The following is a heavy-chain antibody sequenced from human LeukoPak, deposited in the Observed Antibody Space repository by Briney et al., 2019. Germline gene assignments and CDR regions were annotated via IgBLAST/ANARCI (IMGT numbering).Heavy chain of an antibody. J-gene: IGHJ6*02. CDR2: INHSGST. CDR3: ARRAYYDSSGYPFYYYYGMDV. CDR1: GGSFSGYY. V-gene: IGHV4-34*01. D-gene: IGHD3-22*01. Sequence: SETLSLTCAVYGGSFSGYYWSWIRQPPGKGLEWIGEINHSGSTNYNPSLKSRVTISVDTSKNQFSLKLSSVTAADTAVYYCARRAYYDSSGYPFYYYYGMDVWGQGTTVTVSS.